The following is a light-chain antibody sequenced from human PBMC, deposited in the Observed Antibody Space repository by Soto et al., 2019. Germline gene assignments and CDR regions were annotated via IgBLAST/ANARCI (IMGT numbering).Light chain of an antibody. CDR2: GAS. Sequence: EIELTQSPGTLSLSPGERATLSCRASQSVSSNYLAWYQQKPGQAPRLLIYGASSRATGIPDRFSGSGSGTDFTLTISRLEPEDFAVYYCQHYGSSRWTFGQGTKVEIK. V-gene: IGKV3-20*01. CDR1: QSVSSNY. CDR3: QHYGSSRWT. J-gene: IGKJ1*01.